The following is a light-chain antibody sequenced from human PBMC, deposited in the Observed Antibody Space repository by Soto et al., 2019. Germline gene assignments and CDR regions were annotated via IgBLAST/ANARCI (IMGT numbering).Light chain of an antibody. CDR3: QSYNKWPLT. V-gene: IGKV3-15*01. Sequence: EVGLTQSPASLVVSPWEGVTLSCRASQGIGDILAWYQHKPGQTPRLLIYDTSARATGVPDRSRGRRCGPQFSIPITTPQSEAFALYYYQSYNKWPLTFGGGATV. CDR2: DTS. CDR1: QGIGDI. J-gene: IGKJ4*01.